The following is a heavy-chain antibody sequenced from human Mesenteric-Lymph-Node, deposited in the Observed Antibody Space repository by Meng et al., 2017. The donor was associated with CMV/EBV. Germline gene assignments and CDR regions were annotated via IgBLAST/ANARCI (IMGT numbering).Heavy chain of an antibody. CDR2: IYSGGSST. CDR1: GFTFSSYA. V-gene: IGHV3-23*03. D-gene: IGHD3-3*01. CDR3: AREQLRFLDY. J-gene: IGHJ4*02. Sequence: GESLKISCAASGFTFSSYAMSWVRQAPGKGLEWVSVIYSGGSSTYYADSVKGRFTISRDNSKNTLSVQMNSLRPEDTAVYYCAREQLRFLDYWGQGSLVTVSS.